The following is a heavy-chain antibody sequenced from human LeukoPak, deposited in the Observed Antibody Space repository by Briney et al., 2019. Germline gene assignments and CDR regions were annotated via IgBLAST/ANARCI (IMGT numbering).Heavy chain of an antibody. CDR2: IYTSGSP. CDR1: DGSISSYY. V-gene: IGHV4-4*07. J-gene: IGHJ6*02. Sequence: PSETLSLTCSVSDGSISSYYWSWTRQPAGKSLEWIGRIYTSGSPSYNPSLKSRVTMSLDTSKKQFSLKLNSVTAADMAVYYCARERGNYGMDVWGQGTTVTVSS. D-gene: IGHD3-16*01. CDR3: ARERGNYGMDV.